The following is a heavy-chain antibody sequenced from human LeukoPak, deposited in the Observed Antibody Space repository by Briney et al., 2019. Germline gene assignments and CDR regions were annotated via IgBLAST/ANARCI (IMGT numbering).Heavy chain of an antibody. V-gene: IGHV4-4*02. CDR2: IYHSGST. D-gene: IGHD6-25*01. Sequence: SETLSLTCAVSGGSISSSNWWSWVRQPPGKGLEWIGEIYHSGSTNYNPSLKSRVTISVDKSKNQFSLKLSSVTAADTAVYYCARVSPEYSNGFDYWGQGTLVTVSS. CDR3: ARVSPEYSNGFDY. CDR1: GGSISSSNW. J-gene: IGHJ4*02.